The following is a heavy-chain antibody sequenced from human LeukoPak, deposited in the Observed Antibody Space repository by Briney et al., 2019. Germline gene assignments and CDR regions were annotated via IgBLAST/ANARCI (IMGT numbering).Heavy chain of an antibody. Sequence: ASVKVSCKASGYTFTSHGISWVRQAPGQGLEWMGWISAYNGNTNYAQKLQGRVTMTTDTSTSTAYMELRSLRSDDTAVYYCARGAPGIAVAGSWPHAFDIWGQGTMVTVSS. J-gene: IGHJ3*02. D-gene: IGHD6-19*01. CDR3: ARGAPGIAVAGSWPHAFDI. V-gene: IGHV1-18*01. CDR2: ISAYNGNT. CDR1: GYTFTSHG.